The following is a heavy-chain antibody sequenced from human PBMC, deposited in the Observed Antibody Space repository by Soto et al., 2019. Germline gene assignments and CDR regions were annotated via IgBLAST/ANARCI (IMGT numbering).Heavy chain of an antibody. CDR2: ISGTSSPI. Sequence: GGSLRLSCAASGFTFGSYSMNWVRQAPGKGLEWISYISGTSSPIDYADSVKGRFTISRDNAKNSLYLQMNSLRVEDTAVYYCARDLSWAFDYWGQGTLVTVSS. D-gene: IGHD6-13*01. CDR3: ARDLSWAFDY. CDR1: GFTFGSYS. J-gene: IGHJ4*02. V-gene: IGHV3-48*04.